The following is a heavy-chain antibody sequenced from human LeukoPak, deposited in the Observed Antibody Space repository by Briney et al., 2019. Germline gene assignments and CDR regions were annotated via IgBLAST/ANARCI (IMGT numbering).Heavy chain of an antibody. J-gene: IGHJ5*02. CDR3: ARDRGFGELLSFPWFDP. V-gene: IGHV4-59*01. D-gene: IGHD3-10*01. CDR1: GGSISSYY. CDR2: IYYSGST. Sequence: SETLSLTCTVSGGSISSYYWSWIRQPPGKGLEWIGYIYYSGSTNYNPSLKSRVTISVDTSKNQFSLKLSSVTAADTAVYYCARDRGFGELLSFPWFDPWGQGTLVTVSS.